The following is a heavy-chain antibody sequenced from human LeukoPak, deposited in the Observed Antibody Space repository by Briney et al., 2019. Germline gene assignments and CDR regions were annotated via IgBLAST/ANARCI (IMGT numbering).Heavy chain of an antibody. CDR1: GGSISSYY. CDR2: IHNSGTS. V-gene: IGHV4-59*01. CDR3: TRGAGWLIDY. J-gene: IGHJ4*02. D-gene: IGHD3-16*01. Sequence: PSETLSLTCTVSGGSISSYYWSWIRQPPGKGLEWIGYIHNSGTSTYNLSLKSRVTISADTSKNQFSLKLNSMTTADTAVYYCTRGAGWLIDYWGQGILVTVSS.